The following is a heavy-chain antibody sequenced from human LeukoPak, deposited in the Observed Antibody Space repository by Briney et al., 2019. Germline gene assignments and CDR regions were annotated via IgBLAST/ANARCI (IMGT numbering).Heavy chain of an antibody. D-gene: IGHD3-22*01. CDR2: ISYDGANK. CDR1: GFIFSNYA. CDR3: AKDLGSGYYYNSDY. J-gene: IGHJ4*02. V-gene: IGHV3-30-3*01. Sequence: PGGSLRLSCAASGFIFSNYAMHWVRQAPGKGLEWVAVISYDGANKYYADSVRGRFSISRDNSNNTLSLQMNSLRADDTAVYYCAKDLGSGYYYNSDYWGQGTPVSVSS.